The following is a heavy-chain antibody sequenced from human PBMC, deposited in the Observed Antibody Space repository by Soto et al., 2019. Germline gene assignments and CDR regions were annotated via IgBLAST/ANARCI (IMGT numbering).Heavy chain of an antibody. J-gene: IGHJ6*03. V-gene: IGHV4-34*01. CDR2: INDSGNI. CDR3: ARGLILWFGELSRRGGYYYYVDV. Sequence: QVQLQQWGAGLLKPSETLSLTCAVYGGSFSGYQWTWIRQTPGKGLEGIGEINDSGNINYNPSLKSRVTILVDTAKKQISLKLSSVTAADTAVYYCARGLILWFGELSRRGGYYYYVDVWGKGTTVTVSS. D-gene: IGHD3-10*01. CDR1: GGSFSGYQ.